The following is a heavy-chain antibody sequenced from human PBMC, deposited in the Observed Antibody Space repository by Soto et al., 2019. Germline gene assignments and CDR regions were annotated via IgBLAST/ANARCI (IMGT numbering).Heavy chain of an antibody. CDR2: IYHSGST. V-gene: IGHV4-30-2*01. D-gene: IGHD2-15*01. CDR1: GGSISSGGYS. J-gene: IGHJ4*02. Sequence: QLQLQESGSGLVKPSQTLSLTCAVSGGSISSGGYSWSWILQPTGKGLEWIGDIYHSGSTYYNPSRKSRVTISVDRSKNQFSLKLRSVPAADTDVYYCARGQVVAAQHWGQGTLVTVSS. CDR3: ARGQVVAAQH.